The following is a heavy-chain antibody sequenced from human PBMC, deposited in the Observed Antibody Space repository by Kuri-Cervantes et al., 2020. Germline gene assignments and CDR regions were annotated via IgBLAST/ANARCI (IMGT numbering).Heavy chain of an antibody. CDR3: ARDLMRFGELLYDNWFDP. CDR1: GFTFSSYG. J-gene: IGHJ5*02. Sequence: GESLKISCAASGFTFSSYGMHWVRQAPGKGLEWVAVIWYDGSNKYYADPVKGRFTISRDNSKNTLYPQMNSLRAEDTAVYYCARDLMRFGELLYDNWFDPWGQGTLVTVSS. D-gene: IGHD3-10*01. V-gene: IGHV3-33*01. CDR2: IWYDGSNK.